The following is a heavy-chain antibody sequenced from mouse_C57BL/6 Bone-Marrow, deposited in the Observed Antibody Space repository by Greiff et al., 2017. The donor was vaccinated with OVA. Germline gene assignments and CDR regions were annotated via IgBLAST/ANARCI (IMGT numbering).Heavy chain of an antibody. Sequence: EVMLVESGEGLVKPGGSLKLSCAASGFTFSSYAMSWVRQTPEKRLEWVAYISSGGDYIYYADTVKGRFTISRDNARNTLYLQMSSLKSEDTAMYYCTRGNYGSSYFDYWGQGTTLTVSS. CDR3: TRGNYGSSYFDY. CDR2: ISSGGDYI. CDR1: GFTFSSYA. D-gene: IGHD1-1*01. J-gene: IGHJ2*01. V-gene: IGHV5-9-1*02.